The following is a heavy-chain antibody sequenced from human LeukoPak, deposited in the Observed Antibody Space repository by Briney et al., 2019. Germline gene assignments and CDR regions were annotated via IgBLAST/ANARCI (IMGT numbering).Heavy chain of an antibody. CDR3: ARQGRDILTGYKYYYYMDV. CDR2: IYYSGST. J-gene: IGHJ6*03. D-gene: IGHD3-9*01. CDR1: GGSISSGGYS. Sequence: PSETLSLTCAVSGGSISSGGYSWSWIRQPPWKGLEWIGYIYYSGSTYYDPSLKSRVTISVDTSKNQFSLKLSSVTAADTAVYYCARQGRDILTGYKYYYYMDVWGKGTTVTISS. V-gene: IGHV4-30-4*07.